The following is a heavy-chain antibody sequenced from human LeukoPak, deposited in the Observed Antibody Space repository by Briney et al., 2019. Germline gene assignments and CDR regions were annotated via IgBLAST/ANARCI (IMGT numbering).Heavy chain of an antibody. CDR1: GFTFSSYS. CDR3: ARGGPYSSGWSYYFDY. CDR2: ISSSSSYI. D-gene: IGHD6-19*01. V-gene: IGHV3-21*01. J-gene: IGHJ4*02. Sequence: PGGSLRLSCAASGFTFSSYSMNWVRQAPGKGLEWVSSISSSSSYIYYADSVKGRFTISRDNAKNSLYLQMNSLRAEDTAVYHCARGGPYSSGWSYYFDYWGQGTLVTVSS.